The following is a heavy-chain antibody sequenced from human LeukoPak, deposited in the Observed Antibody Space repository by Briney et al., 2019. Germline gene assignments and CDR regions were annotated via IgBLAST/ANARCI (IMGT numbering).Heavy chain of an antibody. V-gene: IGHV4-34*01. D-gene: IGHD3-16*02. Sequence: PGGSLRLSCVASGFMFSDYAMSWVRQAPGKGLEWIGEINHSGSTNYNPSLKSRVTISVDTSKNQFSLKLSSVTAADTAVYYCARGVPNYDYVWGSYRPNKPYFDYWGQGTLVTVSS. CDR1: GFMFSDYA. J-gene: IGHJ4*02. CDR3: ARGVPNYDYVWGSYRPNKPYFDY. CDR2: INHSGST.